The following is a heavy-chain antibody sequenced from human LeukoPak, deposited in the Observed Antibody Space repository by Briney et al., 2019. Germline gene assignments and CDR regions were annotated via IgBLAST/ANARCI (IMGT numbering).Heavy chain of an antibody. D-gene: IGHD1-26*01. V-gene: IGHV4-59*08. CDR2: IYYPGNT. J-gene: IGHJ4*02. CDR1: GGSISSYY. CDR3: ARQPYMLGAYYFDY. Sequence: SETLSLTCTVSGGSISSYYWSWIRQPPGKGLEWIGYIYYPGNTNHNPSLKSRVTISLDTSKNQFSLKLGSVTAADTAVYYCARQPYMLGAYYFDYWGRGTLVTVSS.